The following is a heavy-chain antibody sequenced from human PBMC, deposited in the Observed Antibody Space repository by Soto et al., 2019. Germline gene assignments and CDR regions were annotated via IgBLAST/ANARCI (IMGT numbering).Heavy chain of an antibody. J-gene: IGHJ4*01. D-gene: IGHD3-9*01. CDR3: AKVSVTGYSSFDY. CDR1: GFSFANYA. V-gene: IGHV3-23*01. CDR2: FSAGST. Sequence: VQLLESGGGFIQPGGSLIISCAASGFSFANYAMSWVRQAPGKGLEWISAFSAGSTYYADSVRGRFTISRDNSKNTLYLQMNSLRAEDTAIYYCAKVSVTGYSSFDYWGHGTLVTVSS.